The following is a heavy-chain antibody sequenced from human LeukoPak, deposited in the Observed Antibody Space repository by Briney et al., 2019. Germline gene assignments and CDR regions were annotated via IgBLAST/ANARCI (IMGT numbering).Heavy chain of an antibody. Sequence: GGSLRLSCAASGFTFSSYGMHWVRQAPGKGLEWVAVIWYDGSNKYYADSVRGRFTISRDNSKNTLYLQMNSLRAEDTAVYYCARDIRFLEWLESGMDVWGQGTMVTVSS. CDR3: ARDIRFLEWLESGMDV. J-gene: IGHJ6*02. V-gene: IGHV3-33*01. D-gene: IGHD3-3*01. CDR1: GFTFSSYG. CDR2: IWYDGSNK.